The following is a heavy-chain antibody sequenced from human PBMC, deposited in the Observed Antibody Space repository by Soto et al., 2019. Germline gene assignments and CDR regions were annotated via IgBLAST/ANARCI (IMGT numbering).Heavy chain of an antibody. Sequence: QITLKESGPPLVKPTQTLTLTGTFSGFSLSTSGVGVGWIRQPPGKALEWLALIYWDDDKRYSPALKSRLTHTKHTSKNQVVLTMTNMGPVDTATYYCAHSSYGSGCYHWFDPWGQGTLVTVSS. CDR3: AHSSYGSGCYHWFDP. CDR1: GFSLSTSGVG. V-gene: IGHV2-5*02. J-gene: IGHJ5*02. D-gene: IGHD3-10*01. CDR2: IYWDDDK.